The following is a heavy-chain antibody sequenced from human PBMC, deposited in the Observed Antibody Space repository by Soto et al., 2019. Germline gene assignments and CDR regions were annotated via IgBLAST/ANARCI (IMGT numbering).Heavy chain of an antibody. V-gene: IGHV3-30*18. Sequence: GALRLSCAASGFTFSSYGMHWVRQAPGKGLEWVAVISCDGSNKYYADSVKGRFTISRDNSKNTLYLQMNSLRAEDTAVYYCAKDLGPAAIVGLYYYYGMDVWGQGTTVTVSS. D-gene: IGHD2-2*02. J-gene: IGHJ6*02. CDR1: GFTFSSYG. CDR3: AKDLGPAAIVGLYYYYGMDV. CDR2: ISCDGSNK.